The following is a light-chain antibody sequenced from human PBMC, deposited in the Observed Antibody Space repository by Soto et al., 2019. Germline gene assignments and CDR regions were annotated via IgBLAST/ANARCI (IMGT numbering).Light chain of an antibody. J-gene: IGKJ4*01. V-gene: IGKV3-20*01. CDR1: QSLSRTY. Sequence: ENVLTQSPGTLSLSPGDRATLSCRASQSLSRTYIAWYQQQPGQAPRLLIYGASNRATGIPDRFSGSGSGTDITLTISRLEPEDFAVDYCQQYGGSPPLTFGGGTKVEIK. CDR2: GAS. CDR3: QQYGGSPPLT.